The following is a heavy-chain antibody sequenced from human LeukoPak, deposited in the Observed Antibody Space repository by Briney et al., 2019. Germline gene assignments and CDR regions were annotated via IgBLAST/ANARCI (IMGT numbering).Heavy chain of an antibody. CDR3: AKGAKWRRVLLWFGESCHYMDV. CDR2: ISWDGGST. D-gene: IGHD3-10*01. CDR1: GFTFDDYT. J-gene: IGHJ6*03. V-gene: IGHV3-43*01. Sequence: GGSLRLSCAASGFTFDDYTMHWVRQAPGKGLEWVPLISWDGGSTYYADSVKGRFTISRDNSKNSLYLQMNSLRTEDTALYYCAKGAKWRRVLLWFGESCHYMDVWGKGTTVTVSS.